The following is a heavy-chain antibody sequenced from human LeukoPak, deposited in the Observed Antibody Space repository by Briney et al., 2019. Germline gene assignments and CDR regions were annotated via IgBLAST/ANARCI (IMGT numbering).Heavy chain of an antibody. CDR3: ARDCLDAYYYDSSGYYYESYYYYYYMDV. D-gene: IGHD3-22*01. CDR1: GFTFSSYS. J-gene: IGHJ6*03. CDR2: ISSSSTYI. V-gene: IGHV3-21*01. Sequence: GRSLRLSCAASGFTFSSYSMNWVRQAPGKGLEWVSSISSSSTYIYYADSVKGRFTISRDNAKNSLYLQMNSLRAEDTAVYYCARDCLDAYYYDSSGYYYESYYYYYYMDVWGKGTTVTVSS.